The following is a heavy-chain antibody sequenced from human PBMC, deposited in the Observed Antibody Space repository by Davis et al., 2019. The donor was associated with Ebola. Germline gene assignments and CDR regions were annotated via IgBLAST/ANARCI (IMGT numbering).Heavy chain of an antibody. V-gene: IGHV4-34*01. CDR2: INHSGST. J-gene: IGHJ6*02. CDR3: ARGAARYSGYDFTYYYYGMDV. CDR1: GGSLSGYY. Sequence: PSETLSLTCAVYGGSLSGYYWSWIRQPPGKGLEWIGEINHSGSTKYNPSLKSRVTISVDTSKNQFSLKLNSVTAADTAVYYCARGAARYSGYDFTYYYYGMDVWGQGTTVTVSS. D-gene: IGHD5-12*01.